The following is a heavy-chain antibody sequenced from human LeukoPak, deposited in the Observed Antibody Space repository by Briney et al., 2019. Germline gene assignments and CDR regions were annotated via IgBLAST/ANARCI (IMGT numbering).Heavy chain of an antibody. D-gene: IGHD3-10*01. J-gene: IGHJ4*02. Sequence: SQTLSLTCTVSGDSISSGTYYWSWIRQPPGKGLEWIGYIYYSGSTNYNPSLKSRVTISVDTSKNQFSLKLSSVTAADTAVYYCARATPPQYYYGSGSYFDYWGQGTLVTVSS. CDR2: IYYSGST. CDR3: ARATPPQYYYGSGSYFDY. V-gene: IGHV4-61*01. CDR1: GDSISSGTYY.